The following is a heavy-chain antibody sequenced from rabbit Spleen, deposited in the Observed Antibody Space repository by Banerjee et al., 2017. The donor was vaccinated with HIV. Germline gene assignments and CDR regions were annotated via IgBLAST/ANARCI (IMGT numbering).Heavy chain of an antibody. CDR1: GFSFSSSDY. D-gene: IGHD7-1*01. Sequence: QSLEESGGDLVKPGASLTLTCTASGFSFSSSDYMCWVRQAPGKGLEWISCIAGDSSGFTYSATWAKGRFTCSKTSSTTVTLQMTSLTVADTATYFCARDTGTSFSSYGMDLLGQGTLVTVS. J-gene: IGHJ6*01. V-gene: IGHV1S40*01. CDR2: IAGDSSGFT. CDR3: ARDTGTSFSSYGMDL.